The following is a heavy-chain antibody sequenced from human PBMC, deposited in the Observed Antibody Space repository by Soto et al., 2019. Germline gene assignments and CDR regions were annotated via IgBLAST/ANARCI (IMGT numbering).Heavy chain of an antibody. CDR1: GYTFTSYA. D-gene: IGHD3-10*01. Sequence: QVQLVQSGAEVKKPGASVKVSCKASGYTFTSYAMHWVRQAPGQRLEWMGWINAGNGNTKYSQKFQGRVTITRDTSASTAYMELSSLRSEDTAVYYCVILHLTRIPSPWGQGTLVTVSS. CDR2: INAGNGNT. J-gene: IGHJ5*02. CDR3: VILHLTRIPSP. V-gene: IGHV1-3*01.